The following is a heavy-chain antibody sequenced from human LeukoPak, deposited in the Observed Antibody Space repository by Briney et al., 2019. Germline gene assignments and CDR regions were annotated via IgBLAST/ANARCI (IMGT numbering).Heavy chain of an antibody. Sequence: ASVKVSCKASGGTFSSYAIRWVREAPGQGLEWMARIIPIFGTANYAQKFQGRVTITTDESTSTAYMELSSLRSEDTAVYYCAPETASNRYWFDPWGQGTLVTVSS. CDR1: GGTFSSYA. V-gene: IGHV1-69*05. CDR2: IIPIFGTA. CDR3: APETASNRYWFDP. D-gene: IGHD1-14*01. J-gene: IGHJ5*02.